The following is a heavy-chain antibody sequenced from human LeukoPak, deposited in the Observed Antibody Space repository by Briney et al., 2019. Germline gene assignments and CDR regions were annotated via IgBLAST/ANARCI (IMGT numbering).Heavy chain of an antibody. CDR1: GGSFSGYY. J-gene: IGHJ6*03. D-gene: IGHD1-7*01. CDR3: ARNQKLNKYYYYYYYMDV. V-gene: IGHV4-34*01. CDR2: INHSGST. Sequence: SETLSLTCAVYGGSFSGYYWSWIRQPPGKGLEWIGEINHSGSTNYNPSLKSRVTISVDTSKNQFSLKLSSVTAADTAVYYCARNQKLNKYYYYYYYMDVWGKGITVTVSS.